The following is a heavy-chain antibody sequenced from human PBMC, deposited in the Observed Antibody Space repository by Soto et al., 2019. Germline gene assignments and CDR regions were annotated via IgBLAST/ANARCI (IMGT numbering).Heavy chain of an antibody. V-gene: IGHV4-4*02. J-gene: IGHJ6*02. CDR3: AREEGSQQLFRGYYYYGMDV. D-gene: IGHD6-6*01. CDR1: GGSISSSNW. Sequence: SETLSLTCAVSGGSISSSNWWSWVRQPPGKGLEWIGEIYHSGSTNYNPSLKSRVTISVDKSKNQFSLKLSSVTAADTAVYYCAREEGSQQLFRGYYYYGMDVWGQGTTVTVSS. CDR2: IYHSGST.